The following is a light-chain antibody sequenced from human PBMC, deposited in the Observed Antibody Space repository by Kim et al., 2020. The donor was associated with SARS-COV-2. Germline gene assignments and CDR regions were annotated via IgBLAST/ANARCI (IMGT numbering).Light chain of an antibody. CDR1: ALPKQY. J-gene: IGLJ3*02. CDR3: QSADSSGTSWV. CDR2: KDS. Sequence: SPGQTARITCSGDALPKQYAYWYQQKPGQAPVLGIYKDSERPSGIPERFSGSSSGTTVTLTISGVQAEDEADYYCQSADSSGTSWVFGGGTQLTVL. V-gene: IGLV3-25*03.